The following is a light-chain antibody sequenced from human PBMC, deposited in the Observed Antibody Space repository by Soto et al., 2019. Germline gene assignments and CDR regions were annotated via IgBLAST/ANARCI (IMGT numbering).Light chain of an antibody. CDR3: SSYAASTNRGV. Sequence: QSVLTQPPSASGSPGQSVTISCTGTSTDVGGYNYISWYQHHPGKGPKLIIYEVSERPSGVPDRFSGSKSGNTASLTVSGLQAEDEADYYCSSYAASTNRGVFGPGTKVTVL. V-gene: IGLV2-8*01. J-gene: IGLJ1*01. CDR1: STDVGGYNY. CDR2: EVS.